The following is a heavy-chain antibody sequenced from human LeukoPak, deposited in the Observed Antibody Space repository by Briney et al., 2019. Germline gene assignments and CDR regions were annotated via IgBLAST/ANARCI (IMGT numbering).Heavy chain of an antibody. CDR2: ISAYNGNT. D-gene: IGHD3-10*01. Sequence: GASVKVSCKASGYTFTSYGISWVRQAPGQGLEWMGWISAYNGNTNYAQKLQGRVTMTTDTSTSTAYMELRSLRSDDTAVYYGAGGGGGYGSGSYSLGYWGQGTLVTVSS. CDR3: AGGGGGYGSGSYSLGY. V-gene: IGHV1-18*01. CDR1: GYTFTSYG. J-gene: IGHJ4*02.